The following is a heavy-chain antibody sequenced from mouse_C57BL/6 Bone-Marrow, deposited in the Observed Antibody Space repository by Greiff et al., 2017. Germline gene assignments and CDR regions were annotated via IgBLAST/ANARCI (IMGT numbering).Heavy chain of an antibody. CDR1: GYPFTSYW. J-gene: IGHJ2*01. CDR2: INPSSGYT. Sequence: QVQLQQSGAELAKPGASVKLSCKASGYPFTSYWMHWVKQRPGQGLEWIGYINPSSGYTKYNQKFKDKATLTADKSSSTAYMQLSSLTYEDSAVYDCDRNTTSLPTAHWGDRTTLSVSS. V-gene: IGHV1-7*01. D-gene: IGHD1-2*01. CDR3: DRNTTSLPTAH.